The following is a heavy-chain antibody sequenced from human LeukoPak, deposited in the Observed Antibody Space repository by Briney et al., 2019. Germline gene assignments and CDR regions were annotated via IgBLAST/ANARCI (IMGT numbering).Heavy chain of an antibody. CDR2: IYSSGST. J-gene: IGHJ4*02. Sequence: SETLSLTCTVSGGSISSGGYYWSWIRQHPGKGLEWIGYIYSSGSTYYNPSLKSRVTISVDTSKNQFSLKLSSVTAADTAVYYCARGAPRYDSSGYYHPVDYWGQGTLVTVSS. CDR1: GGSISSGGYY. D-gene: IGHD3-22*01. CDR3: ARGAPRYDSSGYYHPVDY. V-gene: IGHV4-31*03.